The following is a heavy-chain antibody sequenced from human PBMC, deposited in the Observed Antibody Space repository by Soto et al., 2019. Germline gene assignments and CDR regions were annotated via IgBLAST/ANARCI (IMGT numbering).Heavy chain of an antibody. CDR3: VRPRPSGENYGLDV. CDR2: LYTEGTT. D-gene: IGHD3-16*01. Sequence: GGSLRLSCVPSGLTVSHNYMAWVRQAPEMGLEWVSILYTEGTTYYADSVKGRFTISRDSSKNTLFPQMDSLRAEDTAVYYCVRPRPSGENYGLDVWGQGTMVTVSS. CDR1: GLTVSHNY. J-gene: IGHJ6*02. V-gene: IGHV3-53*01.